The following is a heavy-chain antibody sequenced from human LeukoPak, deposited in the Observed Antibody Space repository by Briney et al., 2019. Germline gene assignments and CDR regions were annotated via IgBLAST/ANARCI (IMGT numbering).Heavy chain of an antibody. CDR1: GFTFSSSW. D-gene: IGHD3-10*01. V-gene: IGHV3-7*01. Sequence: GGSLRLSCAASGFTFSSSWMCWVRQAPGKGLEWVANINEDGSGKYYVDSVGGRFTISRDNTKNSLYLQMNSLRAEDTAVYYCARDSFTYGNYWGQGTLVTVSS. J-gene: IGHJ4*02. CDR3: ARDSFTYGNY. CDR2: INEDGSGK.